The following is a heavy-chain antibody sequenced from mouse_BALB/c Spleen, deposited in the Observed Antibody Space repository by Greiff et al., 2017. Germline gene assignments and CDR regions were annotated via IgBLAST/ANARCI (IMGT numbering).Heavy chain of an antibody. CDR2: INPGSGGT. Sequence: QVQLQQSGAELVRPGTSVKVSCKASGYAFTNYLIEWVKQRPGQGLEWIGAINPGSGGTNYNEKFKGKATLTADKSSSTAYMQLSSLTSDDSAVYFCARRDFYYGNYGAMDYWGQGTSVTVSS. V-gene: IGHV1-54*01. J-gene: IGHJ4*01. D-gene: IGHD2-1*01. CDR1: GYAFTNYL. CDR3: ARRDFYYGNYGAMDY.